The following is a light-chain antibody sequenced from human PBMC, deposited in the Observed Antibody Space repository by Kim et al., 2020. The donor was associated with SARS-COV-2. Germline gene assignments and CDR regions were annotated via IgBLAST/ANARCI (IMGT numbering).Light chain of an antibody. CDR3: QQYNTCSPIT. V-gene: IGKV1-5*03. CDR1: QSISTW. Sequence: DIQMTQFPSTLSASVGDRVTMTCWASQSISTWLAWYQQKPGKGPKLLIYKASTLQNGVPSRFSGSGSRAEFTLTITSLQPDDSATYYCQQYNTCSPITFGQGTKLEI. J-gene: IGKJ2*01. CDR2: KAS.